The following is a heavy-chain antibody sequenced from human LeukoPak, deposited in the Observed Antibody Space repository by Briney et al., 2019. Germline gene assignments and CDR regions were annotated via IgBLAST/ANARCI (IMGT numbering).Heavy chain of an antibody. V-gene: IGHV4-39*01. CDR3: ARLRYDLLTGCFDY. CDR1: GGSISSGSYY. D-gene: IGHD3/OR15-3a*01. Sequence: SETLSLTCTVSGGSISSGSYYWGWIRQPPGKGLEWIGSVSNSGSKHYNPSLKSRVTIFEDTSKNQFSLKLSSVTAADTAVYYCARLRYDLLTGCFDYRGQGTLVTVSS. J-gene: IGHJ4*02. CDR2: VSNSGSK.